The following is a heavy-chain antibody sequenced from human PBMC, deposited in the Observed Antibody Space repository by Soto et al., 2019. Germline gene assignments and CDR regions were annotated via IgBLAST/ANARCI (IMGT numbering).Heavy chain of an antibody. CDR1: GGTFSSYA. Sequence: WASVKVSCKASGGTFSSYAISWVRQAPGQGLEWMGGIIPIFGTANYAQKFQGRVTITADESTSTAYMELSSLRSEDTAVYYCARDVDDSSGYYYYYGMDVWGQGTTVTVSS. CDR2: IIPIFGTA. CDR3: ARDVDDSSGYYYYYGMDV. V-gene: IGHV1-69*13. D-gene: IGHD3-22*01. J-gene: IGHJ6*02.